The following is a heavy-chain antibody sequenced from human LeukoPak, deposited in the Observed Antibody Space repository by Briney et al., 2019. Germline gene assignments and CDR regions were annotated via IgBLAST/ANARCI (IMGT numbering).Heavy chain of an antibody. V-gene: IGHV4-4*07. CDR3: ARDFRQGGAAAGTYFDY. CDR2: IYTSGST. D-gene: IGHD6-13*01. CDR1: GGSISSYY. J-gene: IGHJ4*02. Sequence: SETLSLTCTVSGGSISSYYWSWIRQPAGKGLEWIGRIYTSGSTNYNPSLKSRVTMSVDTSKNQFSLKLSSVTAADTAVYYCARDFRQGGAAAGTYFDYWGQGTLVTVSS.